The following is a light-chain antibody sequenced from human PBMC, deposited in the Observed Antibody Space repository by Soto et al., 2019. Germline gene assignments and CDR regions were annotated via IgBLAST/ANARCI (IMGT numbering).Light chain of an antibody. J-gene: IGKJ1*01. CDR2: GAS. V-gene: IGKV3-20*01. Sequence: EIVFTQSPGTLSLSPGERATLSCRASQSVTSNYLAWYQQKPGQAPRLLIFGASIRDTGIPDRFSGSGSGTDFTLTISRLEPEDFAVYYCQQYGSSPGTFGQGTKVDIK. CDR1: QSVTSNY. CDR3: QQYGSSPGT.